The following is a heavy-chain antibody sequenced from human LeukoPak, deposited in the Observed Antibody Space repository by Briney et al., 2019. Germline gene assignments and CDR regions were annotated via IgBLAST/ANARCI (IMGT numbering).Heavy chain of an antibody. V-gene: IGHV4-39*01. CDR3: ARHLSIFGVVTSTSDAFDI. Sequence: KSSETLSLTCTVSGGSISSSSYYWGWIRQPPGKGPEWIGSIYYSGSTYYNPSLKSRVTIFVDTSKNQFSLKLSSVTAADTAVYYCARHLSIFGVVTSTSDAFDIWGQGTMVTVSS. J-gene: IGHJ3*02. CDR1: GGSISSSSYY. D-gene: IGHD3-3*01. CDR2: IYYSGST.